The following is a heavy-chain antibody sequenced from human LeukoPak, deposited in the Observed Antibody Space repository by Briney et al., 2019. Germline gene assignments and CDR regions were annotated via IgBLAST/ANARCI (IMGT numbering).Heavy chain of an antibody. V-gene: IGHV3-74*01. D-gene: IGHD1-20*01. CDR2: INSDGSNT. CDR1: GFTFNTYW. Sequence: GGSLRLSCAASGFTFNTYWMHWVRQAPGKGLVWVSRINSDGSNTGYADSVKGRFTISRDNAKNTLSLQMNSLRAEDTAVYYCLRDLNWSLDQWGQGTLVTVSS. CDR3: LRDLNWSLDQ. J-gene: IGHJ4*02.